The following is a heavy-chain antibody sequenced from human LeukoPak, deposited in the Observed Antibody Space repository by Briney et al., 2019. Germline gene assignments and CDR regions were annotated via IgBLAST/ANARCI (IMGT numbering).Heavy chain of an antibody. CDR3: ARVFMSYSPLPNLWFDP. J-gene: IGHJ5*02. Sequence: ASVKVSCKASGYTFTSYYMHWVRQAPGQGLEWMGIINPSGGSTSYAQKFQGRVTMTRDTSTSTVYMELSSLRSEDTAVYYCARVFMSYSPLPNLWFDPWGQGTLVTVSS. D-gene: IGHD2-2*01. CDR2: INPSGGST. CDR1: GYTFTSYY. V-gene: IGHV1-46*01.